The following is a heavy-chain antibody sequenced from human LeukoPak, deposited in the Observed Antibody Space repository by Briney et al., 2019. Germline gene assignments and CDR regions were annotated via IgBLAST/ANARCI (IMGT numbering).Heavy chain of an antibody. D-gene: IGHD4-17*01. CDR1: GGSISSYY. Sequence: SETLSLTCTVSGGSISSYYWSWIRQPPGKGLEWIGYIYYNGSTNYNPSLKSRVTISVDTSKNQFSLKLSSVTAADTAVYYYARAPSTVTTLIDYWGQGTLVTVSS. CDR2: IYYNGST. CDR3: ARAPSTVTTLIDY. J-gene: IGHJ4*02. V-gene: IGHV4-59*08.